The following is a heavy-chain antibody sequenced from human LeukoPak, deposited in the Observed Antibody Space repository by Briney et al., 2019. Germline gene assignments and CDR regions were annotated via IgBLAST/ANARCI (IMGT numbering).Heavy chain of an antibody. CDR1: GFTFSSYA. J-gene: IGHJ4*02. CDR2: IYSGGST. CDR3: ARGEPYDYVWGSYRDYYFDY. D-gene: IGHD3-16*02. Sequence: GGSLRLSCAASGFTFSSYAMSWVRQAPGKGLEWVSVIYSGGSTYYADSVKGRFTISRDNSKNTLYLQMNSLRAEDTAVYYCARGEPYDYVWGSYRDYYFDYWGQGTLVTVSS. V-gene: IGHV3-53*01.